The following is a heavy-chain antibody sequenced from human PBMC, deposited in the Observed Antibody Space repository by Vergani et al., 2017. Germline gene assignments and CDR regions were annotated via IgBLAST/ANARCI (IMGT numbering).Heavy chain of an antibody. CDR2: IIPLFGTA. V-gene: IGHV1-69*01. J-gene: IGHJ6*03. Sequence: QVQLVQSGAEVKKPGSSVKVSCKASGGTFSSYAISWVRQAPGQGLVWMGGIIPLFGTANYAQKFQGRVTITADESTSTAYMELSSLRSEDTAVYYCAREGRGCSSTSCYDYYYYMDVWGKGTTVTVSS. CDR1: GGTFSSYA. D-gene: IGHD2-2*01. CDR3: AREGRGCSSTSCYDYYYYMDV.